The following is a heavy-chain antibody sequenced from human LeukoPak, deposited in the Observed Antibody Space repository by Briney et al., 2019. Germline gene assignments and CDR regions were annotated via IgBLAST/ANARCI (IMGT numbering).Heavy chain of an antibody. Sequence: SETLSLTCTVSGGSISSYYWSWIRQPPGKGLEWIGYIYYSGSTNYNPSLKSRVTISVDTSKNQFSLKLSSVTAADTAVYYCARGDPGIAAGIDPWGQGTLVTVSS. CDR1: GGSISSYY. J-gene: IGHJ5*02. V-gene: IGHV4-59*08. CDR2: IYYSGST. D-gene: IGHD6-13*01. CDR3: ARGDPGIAAGIDP.